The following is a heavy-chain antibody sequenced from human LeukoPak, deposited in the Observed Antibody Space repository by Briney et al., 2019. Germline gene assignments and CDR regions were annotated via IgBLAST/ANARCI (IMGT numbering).Heavy chain of an antibody. D-gene: IGHD6-19*01. CDR1: GFTFSSYS. Sequence: GGSLRLSCAASGFTFSSYSMNWVRQAPGKGLEWVSSISSSSSYIYYADSVKGRFTISRDNAKNSLYLQMNSLRAEDTAVYYCARDSPAGYSSGPGLFDYWGQGTLVTVSS. J-gene: IGHJ4*02. CDR2: ISSSSSYI. V-gene: IGHV3-21*01. CDR3: ARDSPAGYSSGPGLFDY.